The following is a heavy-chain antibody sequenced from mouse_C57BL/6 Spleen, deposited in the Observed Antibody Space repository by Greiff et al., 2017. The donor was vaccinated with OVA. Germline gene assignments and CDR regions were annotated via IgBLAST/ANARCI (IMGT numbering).Heavy chain of an antibody. J-gene: IGHJ2*01. Sequence: QVQLQQPGAELVKPGASVKVSCKASGYTFTSYWMHWVKQRPGQGLEWIGRIHPSDSDTNYNQKFKGKATFTVDKSSSTAYMHLSSLTSEDAAVYDCASTTVVVYYLDDWGQGTTLTVSS. CDR3: ASTTVVVYYLDD. V-gene: IGHV1-74*01. CDR2: IHPSDSDT. D-gene: IGHD1-1*01. CDR1: GYTFTSYW.